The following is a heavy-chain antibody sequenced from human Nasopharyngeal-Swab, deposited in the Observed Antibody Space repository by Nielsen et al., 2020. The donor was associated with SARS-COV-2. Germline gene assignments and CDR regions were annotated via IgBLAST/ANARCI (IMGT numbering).Heavy chain of an antibody. CDR3: ARDPEVYSSGIDY. D-gene: IGHD6-19*01. CDR1: GFTFSSYA. J-gene: IGHJ4*02. CDR2: ISSNGGST. V-gene: IGHV3-64D*06. Sequence: GESLKISCSASGFTFSSYAMHWVRQAPGKGLEYVSAISSNGGSTYYADPVKGRFTISRDNSKNTLYLQMSSLRAEDTAVYYCARDPEVYSSGIDYWGQGTLVTVSS.